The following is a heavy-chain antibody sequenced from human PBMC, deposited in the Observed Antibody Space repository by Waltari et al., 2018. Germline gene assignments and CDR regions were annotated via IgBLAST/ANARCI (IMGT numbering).Heavy chain of an antibody. CDR1: GSSISLCNSY. CDR2: WFNGGST. D-gene: IGHD4-17*01. Sequence: QLQLQESGPGLVKPSETLSPTCSGAGSSISLCNSYWGWIRPPPGKGLEWIGSWFNGGSTYYNPPLKSRVTISVDTSKNQFSLRLNSVTAADTAIYYCARHGYSGGWFDPWGQGTLVTVSS. J-gene: IGHJ5*02. CDR3: ARHGYSGGWFDP. V-gene: IGHV4-39*01.